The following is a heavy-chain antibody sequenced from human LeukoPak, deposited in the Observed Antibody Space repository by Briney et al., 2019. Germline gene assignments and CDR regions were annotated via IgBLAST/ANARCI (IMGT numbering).Heavy chain of an antibody. Sequence: GASVKVSCKASGYTFTGYYMHWVRQAPGQGLEWMGWINPNSGGTNYAQKFQGRVTMTRDTSISTAYMELSRLRSDDTAVYYCARDQEITIFGVGTFGYWGQGTLVTVSS. D-gene: IGHD3-3*01. V-gene: IGHV1-2*02. CDR2: INPNSGGT. J-gene: IGHJ4*02. CDR1: GYTFTGYY. CDR3: ARDQEITIFGVGTFGY.